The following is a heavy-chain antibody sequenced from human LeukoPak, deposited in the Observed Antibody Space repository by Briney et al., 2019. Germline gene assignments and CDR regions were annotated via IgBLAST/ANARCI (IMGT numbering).Heavy chain of an antibody. V-gene: IGHV4-38-2*02. CDR1: GYSISSGYY. J-gene: IGHJ3*02. CDR3: AKSNGYGLIDI. CDR2: VFHSGIT. D-gene: IGHD3-22*01. Sequence: SKTLSLTCSVSGYSISSGYYWGWIRQPPGKGLEWIGSVFHSGITYHKPSLKSRVTILVDTSKNQFSLKLNSVTAADTAVYYCAKSNGYGLIDIWGQGTMVTVSS.